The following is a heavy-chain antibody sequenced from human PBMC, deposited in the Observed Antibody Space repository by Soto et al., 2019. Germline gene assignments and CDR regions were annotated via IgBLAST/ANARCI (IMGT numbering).Heavy chain of an antibody. D-gene: IGHD5-12*01. Sequence: EVQLLESGGGLVQPGASLRLSCAASGFTFTTFAMSWARQAPGKGLEWVSVVRGRDGSTSYADSLKGRFTISKDSSKSTLYLQMNSLGAEDTDLYYCAKGAWLDYWGQGTLVTVSS. V-gene: IGHV3-23*01. CDR1: GFTFTTFA. CDR2: VRGRDGST. CDR3: AKGAWLDY. J-gene: IGHJ4*02.